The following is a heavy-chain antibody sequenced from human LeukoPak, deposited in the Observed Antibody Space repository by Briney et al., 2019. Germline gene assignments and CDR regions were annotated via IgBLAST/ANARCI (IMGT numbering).Heavy chain of an antibody. J-gene: IGHJ4*02. CDR1: GFTFSSYG. V-gene: IGHV3-21*01. Sequence: GGSLRLSCAASGFTFSSYGMSWVRQAPGKGLEWVSSISSSSSYIYYADSVKGRFTISRDNAKNSLYLQMNSLRAEDTAVYYCARDPRGYSYGGEFDYWGQGTLVTVSS. CDR2: ISSSSSYI. D-gene: IGHD5-18*01. CDR3: ARDPRGYSYGGEFDY.